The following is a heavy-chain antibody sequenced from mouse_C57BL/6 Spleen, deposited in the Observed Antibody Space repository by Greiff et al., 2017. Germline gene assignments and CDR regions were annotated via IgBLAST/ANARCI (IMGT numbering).Heavy chain of an antibody. J-gene: IGHJ4*01. CDR3: TRRNYYAMDY. Sequence: EVQLVESGGGLVKPGGSLKLSCAASGFTFSDYGMHWVRQAPEKGLEWVAYISSGSSTIYYADTVKGRFTISRDNDKNTLFLQLTSLRSEDSAMCYCTRRNYYAMDYWGQGTSVTVSS. V-gene: IGHV5-17*01. CDR1: GFTFSDYG. CDR2: ISSGSSTI.